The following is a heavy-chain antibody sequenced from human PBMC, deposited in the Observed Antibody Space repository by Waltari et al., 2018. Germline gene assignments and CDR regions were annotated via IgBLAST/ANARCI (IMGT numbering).Heavy chain of an antibody. V-gene: IGHV3-30*02. CDR3: AKELSTAWFDY. Sequence: QVHPVESGGGVVQPGGSLRLSCAASGFTFSSYGMNWVRQAPGKGLEWVALIRSDGNKKYYVDSVKGRFTISRDNSKNTLYLQMNSLRAEDTAVYYCAKELSTAWFDYWGQGTLVTVSS. J-gene: IGHJ4*02. CDR2: IRSDGNKK. D-gene: IGHD2-21*02. CDR1: GFTFSSYG.